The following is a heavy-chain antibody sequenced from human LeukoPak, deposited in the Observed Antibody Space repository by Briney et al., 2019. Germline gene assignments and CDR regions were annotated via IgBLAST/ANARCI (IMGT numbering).Heavy chain of an antibody. CDR1: GVTFSSYA. V-gene: IGHV3-48*03. CDR2: ISSSGSTI. D-gene: IGHD6-6*01. Sequence: GGSLRLSCAASGVTFSSYAMTWIRQAPGKGLEWVSYISSSGSTIYYAYSVNGRFTISRDNAKNSLQMQMNVLRAEGTAVYYCARAASSYYYYSHMDVWAKGPTVRVP. J-gene: IGHJ6*03. CDR3: ARAASSYYYYSHMDV.